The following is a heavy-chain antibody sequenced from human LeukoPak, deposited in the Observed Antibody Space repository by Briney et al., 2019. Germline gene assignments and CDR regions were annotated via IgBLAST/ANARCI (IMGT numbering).Heavy chain of an antibody. CDR3: ARVEPWELLEYYYGMDV. CDR2: ISAYNGNT. J-gene: IGHJ6*02. CDR1: GYTFTSYG. D-gene: IGHD1-26*01. Sequence: ASVKVSCKASGYTFTSYGISWVRQAPGQGLEWMGWISAYNGNTNYAQKLQGRVTMTTDTSTSTAYMELRSLRSDDTAVYYCARVEPWELLEYYYGMDVWGQGTTVTVSS. V-gene: IGHV1-18*01.